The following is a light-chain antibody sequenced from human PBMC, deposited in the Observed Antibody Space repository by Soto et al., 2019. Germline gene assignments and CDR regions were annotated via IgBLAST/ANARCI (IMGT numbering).Light chain of an antibody. Sequence: IVLTQSPGTLSVSPGEGATLSCRASQSVRSSYLVWYQQKPGQTPRLLIYAASNRATGIPGRFSGSGSETDFTLTISRVEPEDSAMYYRQHYDSSVWTFGQGTKVEIK. CDR1: QSVRSSY. CDR3: QHYDSSVWT. CDR2: AAS. V-gene: IGKV3-20*01. J-gene: IGKJ1*01.